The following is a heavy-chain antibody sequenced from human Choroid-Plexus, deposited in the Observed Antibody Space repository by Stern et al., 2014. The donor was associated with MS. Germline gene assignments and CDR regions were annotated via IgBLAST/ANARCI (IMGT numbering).Heavy chain of an antibody. V-gene: IGHV3-30*18. CDR2: VSYDGSNK. Sequence: VQLVESGGGVVQPGRPLRLSCVASGFTFGSCAMHWVRQAPGKGLEWAAGVSYDGSNKYYADSVKGPFTISRDNSQNTLYMQMSSLRPEDTAVYYCAKDRQYLTYFFDHWGQGSLVTVSS. CDR3: AKDRQYLTYFFDH. CDR1: GFTFGSCA. D-gene: IGHD2/OR15-2a*01. J-gene: IGHJ5*02.